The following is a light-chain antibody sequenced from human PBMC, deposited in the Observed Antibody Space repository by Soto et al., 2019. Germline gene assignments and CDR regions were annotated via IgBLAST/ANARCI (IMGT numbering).Light chain of an antibody. Sequence: DIVMTQSPATLSVSPGERATLSCRASQSVSRDLGWYQQKPGQAPRLLIYGASTRATGVPARFSGSGSGTEFTLTISSLPSEDFAIYYCQQSNNWPLTFGGGAKVEIK. V-gene: IGKV3-15*01. CDR3: QQSNNWPLT. J-gene: IGKJ4*01. CDR1: QSVSRD. CDR2: GAS.